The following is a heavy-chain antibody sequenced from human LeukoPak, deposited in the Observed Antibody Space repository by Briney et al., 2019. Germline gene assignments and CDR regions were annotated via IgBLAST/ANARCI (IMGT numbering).Heavy chain of an antibody. V-gene: IGHV3-21*01. D-gene: IGHD3-16*01. CDR2: ISSSSSYI. J-gene: IGHJ4*02. Sequence: GGSLRLSCVASGFTSGSYSMNWVRPAPGKGLEWGSSISSSSSYIYYTDSVKSRFTISRDNAKNSLYLQMNSLRAEDTAVYYCARDQGLGGYFDYWGQGTLVTVSS. CDR3: ARDQGLGGYFDY. CDR1: GFTSGSYS.